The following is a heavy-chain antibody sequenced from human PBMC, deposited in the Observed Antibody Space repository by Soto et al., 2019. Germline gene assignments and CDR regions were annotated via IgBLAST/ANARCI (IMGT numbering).Heavy chain of an antibody. J-gene: IGHJ4*02. CDR1: GASVSDDY. D-gene: IGHD3-16*01. Sequence: QVQLQESGPGLVKPSETLSLTCTVSGASVSDDYWSWIRQSPAKGLQYMEYSSYHGITNLNPGLDSRINLAMETPTNPFSVTVTSLCAGDRAVYYCASARKSTYITGDFDSWGEGAQVTVSS. V-gene: IGHV4-59*02. CDR2: SSYHGIT. CDR3: ASARKSTYITGDFDS.